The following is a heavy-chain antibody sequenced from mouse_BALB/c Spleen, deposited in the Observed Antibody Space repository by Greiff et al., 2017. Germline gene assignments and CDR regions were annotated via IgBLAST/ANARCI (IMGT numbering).Heavy chain of an antibody. Sequence: QVQLQQPGAELVKPGASVKLSCKASGYTFTSYWMHWVKQRPGQGLEWIGEINPSNGRTNYNEKFKSKATLTVDKSSSTAYMQLSSLTSEDSAVYYCARQIGLLGYFDYWGQGTTLTVSS. CDR3: ARQIGLLGYFDY. D-gene: IGHD3-1*01. CDR1: GYTFTSYW. V-gene: IGHV1S81*02. CDR2: INPSNGRT. J-gene: IGHJ2*01.